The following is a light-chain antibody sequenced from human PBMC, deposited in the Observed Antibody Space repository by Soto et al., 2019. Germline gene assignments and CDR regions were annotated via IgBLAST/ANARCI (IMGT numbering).Light chain of an antibody. V-gene: IGLV2-14*01. CDR1: SSDVGGYNY. J-gene: IGLJ1*01. Sequence: QSALTQPASVSGSPGQSITISCTGTSSDVGGYNYVSWYQQHPGKAPKLMIYDVSNRPSGVSNRFSGSKSGNTASLTISGLQAEDEADYYCSSYTSSSTLTFYVFGTGTKLTV. CDR2: DVS. CDR3: SSYTSSSTLTFYV.